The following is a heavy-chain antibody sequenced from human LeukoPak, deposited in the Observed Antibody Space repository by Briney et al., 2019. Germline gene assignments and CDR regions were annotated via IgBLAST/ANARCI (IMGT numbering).Heavy chain of an antibody. V-gene: IGHV1-69*05. Sequence: GSSVKVSCKASGGTFSSYATSWVRQAPGQGLEWMGGIIPIFGTANYAQKFQGRVTITTDESTSTAYMELSSLRSEDTAVYYCAREIAVAGRYYFDYWGQGTLVTVSS. CDR3: AREIAVAGRYYFDY. D-gene: IGHD6-19*01. CDR1: GGTFSSYA. CDR2: IIPIFGTA. J-gene: IGHJ4*02.